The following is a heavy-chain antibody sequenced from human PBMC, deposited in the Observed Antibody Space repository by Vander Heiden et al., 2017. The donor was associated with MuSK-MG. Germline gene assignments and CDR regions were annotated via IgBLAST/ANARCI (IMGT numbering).Heavy chain of an antibody. CDR3: TSGSYGYAGGY. CDR2: IRSKAKRYAT. D-gene: IGHD5-18*01. CDR1: GFTFSGSA. Sequence: EVQLVESGGGLVQPGGSLKLSCAASGFTFSGSAMRWFRQASGKGLEWVGRIRSKAKRYATAEAASVKGRFTIARDDSKNTAYMKINSMKTEDTAVYCLTSGSYGYAGGYWGQGTLVTVSS. J-gene: IGHJ4*02. V-gene: IGHV3-73*02.